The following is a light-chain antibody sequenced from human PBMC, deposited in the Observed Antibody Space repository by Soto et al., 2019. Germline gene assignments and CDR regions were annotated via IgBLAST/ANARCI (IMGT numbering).Light chain of an antibody. CDR3: MLYIGSGIAV. Sequence: QTVVTQEPSFSLSPGGTVTLTCGLSSGSVTPIYHPSWYQQTPGQAPRALIHSTNTRSSGVPDRCSGSILGNRAALTITGAQADDECEDYFMLYIGSGIAVFGGGTKVTVL. CDR1: SGSVTPIYH. CDR2: STN. V-gene: IGLV8-61*01. J-gene: IGLJ3*02.